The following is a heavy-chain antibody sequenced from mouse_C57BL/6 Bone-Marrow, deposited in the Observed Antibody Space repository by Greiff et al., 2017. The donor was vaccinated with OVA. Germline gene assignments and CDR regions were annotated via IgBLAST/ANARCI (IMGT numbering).Heavy chain of an antibody. J-gene: IGHJ2*01. CDR3: ARDRALWLRDY. CDR2: ISSGSSTI. Sequence: EVKLVESGGGLVKPGGSLKLSCAASGFTFSDYGMHWVRQAPEKGLEWVAYISSGSSTIYYADTVKGRFTISRDNAKNNLYLQMSHLKSEDTAMYYCARDRALWLRDYWGQGTTLTVSS. CDR1: GFTFSDYG. V-gene: IGHV5-17*03. D-gene: IGHD2-2*01.